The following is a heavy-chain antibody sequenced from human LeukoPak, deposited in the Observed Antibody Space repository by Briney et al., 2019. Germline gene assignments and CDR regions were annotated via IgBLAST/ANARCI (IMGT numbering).Heavy chain of an antibody. Sequence: GGSLRLSCAASGFTFSSFEMNWVRQAPGKGLEWIAYISNSGSTIYYADSVKGRITISRDNAKNSLYLQMNSLRAEDTAVYYCARDPGSTWRAFDFWGQGTMVTVSS. D-gene: IGHD6-13*01. CDR2: ISNSGSTI. V-gene: IGHV3-48*03. CDR3: ARDPGSTWRAFDF. J-gene: IGHJ3*01. CDR1: GFTFSSFE.